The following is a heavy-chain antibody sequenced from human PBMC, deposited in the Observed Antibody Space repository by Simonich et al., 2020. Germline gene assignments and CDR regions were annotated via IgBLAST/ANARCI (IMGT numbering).Heavy chain of an antibody. Sequence: QVQLQQWGAGLLKPSETLSLTCAVYGGSFSGYYWSWIRQPPGKGLERIGEINHRENTNYNPSLKKRITRSINTSKNQFSRTLSVVTAADTAVYYCARPLGIVWAFDIWGQGTMVTVSS. V-gene: IGHV4-34*01. D-gene: IGHD1-26*01. CDR3: ARPLGIVWAFDI. CDR2: INHRENT. J-gene: IGHJ3*02. CDR1: GGSFSGYY.